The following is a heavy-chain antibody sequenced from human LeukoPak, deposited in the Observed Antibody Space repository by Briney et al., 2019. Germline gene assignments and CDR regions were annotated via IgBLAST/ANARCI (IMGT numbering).Heavy chain of an antibody. D-gene: IGHD1-7*01. J-gene: IGHJ4*02. V-gene: IGHV3-23*01. CDR1: GFTFSSYA. CDR2: ISGSGGST. CDR3: ARVETGTTLIGAADY. Sequence: GGSLRLSCAASGFTFSSYAMSWVRQAPGKGLEWVSAISGSGGSTYYADSVKGRFTISRDNAKNSLHLQMNSLRAEDTAVYYCARVETGTTLIGAADYWGQGTLVTVSS.